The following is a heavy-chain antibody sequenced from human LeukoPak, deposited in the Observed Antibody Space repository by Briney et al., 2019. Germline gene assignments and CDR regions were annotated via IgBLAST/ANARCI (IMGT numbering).Heavy chain of an antibody. CDR2: IKLDGSEK. Sequence: PGGSLRLSCAASGFTFSSYWMSWVRQAPGKGLEWVANIKLDGSEKYYVDSVKGRFTISRDNAKNSLYLQMNSLRAEDTAVYYCARDPLLWFGELLNGMDVWGKGTTVTVSS. D-gene: IGHD3-10*01. CDR1: GFTFSSYW. CDR3: ARDPLLWFGELLNGMDV. V-gene: IGHV3-7*03. J-gene: IGHJ6*04.